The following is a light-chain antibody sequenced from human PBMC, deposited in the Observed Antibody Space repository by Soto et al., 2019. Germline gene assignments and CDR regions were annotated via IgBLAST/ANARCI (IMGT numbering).Light chain of an antibody. CDR2: GAS. CDR3: QQYGSSPWT. V-gene: IGKV3-20*01. Sequence: EVGLTQSPATLSLSPGERATLSCRASQSVSSSYLAWYQQKPGQAPRLLIYGASSRATGIPDRFSGSGSGADFTLTISRLEPEDFAVYYCQQYGSSPWTFGQGSKVAI. J-gene: IGKJ1*01. CDR1: QSVSSSY.